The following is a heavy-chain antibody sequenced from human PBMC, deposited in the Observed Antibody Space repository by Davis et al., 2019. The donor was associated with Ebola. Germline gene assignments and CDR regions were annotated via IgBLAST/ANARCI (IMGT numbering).Heavy chain of an antibody. CDR2: IYPGDSDA. CDR3: ARHLPGVVDY. CDR1: GYKFSSYW. D-gene: IGHD3-10*01. V-gene: IGHV5-51*01. J-gene: IGHJ4*02. Sequence: GESLKISCKGSGYKFSSYWIGWVRQMPGKDLELMGMIYPGDSDARHSPAFQGQVTISVDKSISTAYLHWSSLKASDSAMYYCARHLPGVVDYWGQGTLVTVSS.